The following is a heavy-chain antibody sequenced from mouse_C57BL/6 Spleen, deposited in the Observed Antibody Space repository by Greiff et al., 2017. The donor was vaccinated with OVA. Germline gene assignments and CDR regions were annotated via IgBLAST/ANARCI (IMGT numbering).Heavy chain of an antibody. CDR1: GYTFTSYW. CDR2: IDPSDSYT. J-gene: IGHJ2*01. Sequence: HVQLQPPWAELVQPGASVQLSCKASGYTFTSYWMQWVKQRPGQGLELIGEIDPSDSYTNYNQKFKGKATWTVDTAARTANMQLSSLTSEDSAVYYCARSSYGTYYCDYWGKGTTLTVSS. CDR3: ARSSYGTYYCDY. D-gene: IGHD1-1*01. V-gene: IGHV1-50*01.